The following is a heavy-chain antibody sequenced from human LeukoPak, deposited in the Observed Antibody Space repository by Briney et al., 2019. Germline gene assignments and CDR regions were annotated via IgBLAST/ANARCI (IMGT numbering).Heavy chain of an antibody. CDR3: AREGQAFYSGSGADY. Sequence: GASVKVSCKVSGYTLTELSMHWVRQAPGQGLEWMGWISAYNGNTNYAQKLQGRVTMTTDTSTSTAYMELRSLRSDDTAVYYCAREGQAFYSGSGADYWGQGTLVTVSS. CDR2: ISAYNGNT. CDR1: GYTLTELS. V-gene: IGHV1-18*01. D-gene: IGHD3-10*01. J-gene: IGHJ4*02.